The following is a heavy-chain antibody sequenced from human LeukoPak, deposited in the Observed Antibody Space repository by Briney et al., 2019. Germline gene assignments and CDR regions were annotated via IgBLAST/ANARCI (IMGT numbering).Heavy chain of an antibody. CDR1: GFTFSSYA. CDR3: ARDWEIVVITSGLDF. V-gene: IGHV3-30-3*01. J-gene: IGHJ4*02. Sequence: PGRSLRLSCAASGFTFSSYAMHWVRQAPGKGLEWVAGISYDGSNKYYADSVKGRFTISRDDSKNTLYLQMNGLRVEDTAVYYCARDWEIVVITSGLDFWGQGALVTVSS. CDR2: ISYDGSNK. D-gene: IGHD3-22*01.